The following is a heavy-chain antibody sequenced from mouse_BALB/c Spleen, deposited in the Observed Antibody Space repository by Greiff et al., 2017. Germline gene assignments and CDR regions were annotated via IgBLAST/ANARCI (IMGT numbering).Heavy chain of an antibody. CDR2: INPYNDGT. D-gene: IGHD2-1*01. J-gene: IGHJ1*01. CDR3: ASPSYYGNQWYFDV. V-gene: IGHV1-14*01. CDR1: GYTFTSYV. Sequence: EVQLQQSGPELVKPGASVKMSCKASGYTFTSYVMHWVKQKPGQGLEWIGYINPYNDGTKYNEKFKGKATLTSDKSSSTAYMELSSLTSEDSAVYYCASPSYYGNQWYFDVWGAGTTVTVSS.